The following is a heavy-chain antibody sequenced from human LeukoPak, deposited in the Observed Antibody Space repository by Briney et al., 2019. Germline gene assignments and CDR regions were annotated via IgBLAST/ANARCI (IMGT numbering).Heavy chain of an antibody. Sequence: PSETLSLTCSVSGGSISSYYWSWIRQPPGKGLEWIGYMYYSGSTNYNPSLKSRVTISVDTSKNQFSLKLSSVTAADTAVYYCARTIDYGDVRYYYYYYMDVWGKGTTVTVSS. V-gene: IGHV4-59*01. CDR3: ARTIDYGDVRYYYYYYMDV. CDR1: GGSISSYY. D-gene: IGHD4-17*01. J-gene: IGHJ6*03. CDR2: MYYSGST.